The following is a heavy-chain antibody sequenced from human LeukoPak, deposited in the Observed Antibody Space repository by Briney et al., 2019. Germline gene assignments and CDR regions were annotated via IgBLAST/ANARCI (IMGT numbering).Heavy chain of an antibody. CDR1: GGSFSGYY. J-gene: IGHJ4*02. CDR3: ARVPASSITIFGVVIPGYFDY. Sequence: PSETLSLTCAVYGGSFSGYYWSWIRQPPGKGLEWIGEINHSGSTNYNPSLKSRVTISVDTSKNQFSLKLSSVTAADTAVYYCARVPASSITIFGVVIPGYFDYWGQGTLVTVSS. CDR2: INHSGST. D-gene: IGHD3-3*01. V-gene: IGHV4-34*01.